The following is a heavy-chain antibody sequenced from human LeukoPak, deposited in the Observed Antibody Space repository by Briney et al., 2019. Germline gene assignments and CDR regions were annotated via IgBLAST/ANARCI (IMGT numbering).Heavy chain of an antibody. D-gene: IGHD3-16*02. CDR1: GFIFSSYW. V-gene: IGHV3-7*01. CDR3: ARELLLNNWFDP. Sequence: AGGSLRLSCAASGFIFSSYWMSWVRQAPGKGLEWVANIKQDGSEKYYVDSVKGRFTISRDNAKNSLYLQMNSLRAEDTAVYYCARELLLNNWFDPWGQGTLVTVSS. J-gene: IGHJ5*02. CDR2: IKQDGSEK.